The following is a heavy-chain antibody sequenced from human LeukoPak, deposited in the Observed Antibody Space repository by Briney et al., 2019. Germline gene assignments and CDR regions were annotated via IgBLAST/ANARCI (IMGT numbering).Heavy chain of an antibody. CDR2: ITHDGSNT. J-gene: IGHJ4*02. CDR1: GFTFDGYA. D-gene: IGHD6-19*01. V-gene: IGHV3-9*01. Sequence: TLRLSCAASGFTFDGYAMHWVRQVPGKGLEWISGITHDGSNTCYADAVKDRFTIFRDNSKNSLSLQLNKAGAEDTAFYDCARDMGVAVARELHPYYLDYWGQGTLVTVS. CDR3: ARDMGVAVARELHPYYLDY.